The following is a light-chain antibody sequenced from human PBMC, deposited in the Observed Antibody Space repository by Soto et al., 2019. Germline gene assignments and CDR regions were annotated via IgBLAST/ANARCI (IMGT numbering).Light chain of an antibody. CDR2: EVT. CDR3: SSYTSRSTLV. CDR1: SSDVGGYNY. Sequence: QSALTQPASVSGSPGQSITISCTGTSSDVGGYNYVSWYQQHPGKAPKLMIYEVTNRPSGVSNRFSGSKSGITASLTISGLQAEDEADYYCSSYTSRSTLVFATGTKVTVL. J-gene: IGLJ1*01. V-gene: IGLV2-14*01.